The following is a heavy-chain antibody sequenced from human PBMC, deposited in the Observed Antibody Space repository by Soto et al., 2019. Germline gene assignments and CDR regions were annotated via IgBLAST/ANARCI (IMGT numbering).Heavy chain of an antibody. CDR1: GDSVSSNSAT. CDR2: TYYRSKWYN. J-gene: IGHJ5*02. Sequence: SQTLSLTCGISGDSVSSNSATWNWIRQSPSRGLEWLGRTYYRSKWYNDYAVSVKSRITINPDTSKNQVSLQLNSVTPEDTAVYYCARVPSTATGTGVWFDPWGQGTLVTVPS. D-gene: IGHD6-13*01. CDR3: ARVPSTATGTGVWFDP. V-gene: IGHV6-1*01.